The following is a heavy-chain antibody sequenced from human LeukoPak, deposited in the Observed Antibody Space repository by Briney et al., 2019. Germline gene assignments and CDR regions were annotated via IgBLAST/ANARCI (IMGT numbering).Heavy chain of an antibody. D-gene: IGHD1-14*01. CDR1: GFSFSTST. Sequence: TGGPLRLSCAASGFSFSTSTMNWVRQAPGKGLEWISSIGKTSRDMYYADSVRGRFTISRDNAKNSLFLLMNSLRVEDTSVYYCVRGDNRDYWGQGTLVTVSS. CDR2: IGKTSRDM. CDR3: VRGDNRDY. V-gene: IGHV3-21*01. J-gene: IGHJ4*02.